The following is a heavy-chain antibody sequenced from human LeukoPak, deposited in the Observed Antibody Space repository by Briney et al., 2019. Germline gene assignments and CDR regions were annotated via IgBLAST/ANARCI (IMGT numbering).Heavy chain of an antibody. V-gene: IGHV3-23*01. CDR2: ISGSADNT. CDR3: AKQGFGC. CDR1: GFTLSSYA. Sequence: PGGSLRLSRTASGFTLSSYAMSWVRQAPGEGLEWVSTISGSADNTNYAEAVKGRFTISRDNSKNTMYLQMNGLRAEDTAVYYCAKQGFGCWGQGTLVTVSS. J-gene: IGHJ4*02.